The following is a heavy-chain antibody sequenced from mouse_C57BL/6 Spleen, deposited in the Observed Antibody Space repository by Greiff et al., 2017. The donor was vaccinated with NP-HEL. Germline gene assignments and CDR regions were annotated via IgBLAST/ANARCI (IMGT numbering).Heavy chain of an antibody. D-gene: IGHD1-1*01. CDR2: IDPENGDT. Sequence: EVQRVESGAELVRPGASVKLSCTASGFNIKDDYMHWVKQRPEQGLEWIGWIDPENGDTEYASKFQGKATITADTSSNTAYLQLSSLTSEDTAVYYCTSLYGSSPFAYWGQGTLVTVSA. V-gene: IGHV14-4*01. CDR1: GFNIKDDY. J-gene: IGHJ3*01. CDR3: TSLYGSSPFAY.